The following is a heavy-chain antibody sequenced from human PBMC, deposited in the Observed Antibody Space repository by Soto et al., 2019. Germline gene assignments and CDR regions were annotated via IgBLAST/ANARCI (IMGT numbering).Heavy chain of an antibody. D-gene: IGHD6-19*01. CDR2: ISSSSSYI. J-gene: IGHJ4*02. CDR1: EFNFSSYS. Sequence: GGSMSLSCAASEFNFSSYSMNWVRPAPGKGLEWVSSISSSSSYIYYADSVRGRFTISRDNAKNSLYLQVNSLRAEDTAVYYCARESVAGTSFSFDYWGQGTLVTVSS. V-gene: IGHV3-21*01. CDR3: ARESVAGTSFSFDY.